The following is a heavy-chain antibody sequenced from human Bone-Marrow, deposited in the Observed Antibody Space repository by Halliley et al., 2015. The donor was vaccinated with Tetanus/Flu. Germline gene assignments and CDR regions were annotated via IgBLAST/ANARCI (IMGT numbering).Heavy chain of an antibody. CDR3: ARAHSSDHESSGYGPFP. Sequence: QVQLVQSGAEVKKPGASVKLSCRASGYNFSIYYMHWVRQPPGQGLEWMGIITPSAGSYSLAQKLKGRLTLTRDTSTNTVYMEVGSLTSEDTAVYYCARAHSSDHESSGYGPFPWGQGTLVTVSS. J-gene: IGHJ5*02. CDR1: GYNFSIYY. D-gene: IGHD3-22*01. CDR2: ITPSAGSY. V-gene: IGHV1-46*01.